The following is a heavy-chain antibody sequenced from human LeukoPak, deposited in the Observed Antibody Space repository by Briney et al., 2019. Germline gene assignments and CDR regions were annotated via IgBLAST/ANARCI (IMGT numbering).Heavy chain of an antibody. CDR1: GFTFSSYG. Sequence: GGSLRLSCAVSGFTFSSYGMHWVRQAPDKGLEWVAVISYDGSNKYYADSVKGRFTISRDNSKNTLYLQMNSLRAEDTAVYYCAKGYYSSSWSHFDYWGQGTLVTVSS. CDR3: AKGYYSSSWSHFDY. V-gene: IGHV3-30*18. J-gene: IGHJ4*02. CDR2: ISYDGSNK. D-gene: IGHD6-13*01.